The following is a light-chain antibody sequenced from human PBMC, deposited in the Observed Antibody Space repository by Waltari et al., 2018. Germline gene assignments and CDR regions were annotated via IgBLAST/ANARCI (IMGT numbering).Light chain of an antibody. J-gene: IGLJ3*02. CDR3: VLYMGSGIWV. V-gene: IGLV8-61*01. CDR1: SGSVSTNYY. Sequence: QTVVTQEPSFSVSPGGTVTLTCGLTSGSVSTNYYPTWFQQTPGQAPRTLIFSTNTRSSGVPDRFSCSILGNRAALTIRGAQADDESDYYCVLYMGSGIWVFGGGTKVTVL. CDR2: STN.